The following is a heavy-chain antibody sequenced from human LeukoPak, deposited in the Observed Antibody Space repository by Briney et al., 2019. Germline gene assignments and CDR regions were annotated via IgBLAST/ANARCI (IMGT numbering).Heavy chain of an antibody. CDR3: ARGPGYCSSWDDAFDI. Sequence: PGGSLRLSCAASGFTFSSYSMNWVRQAPGKGLEWVSSISSSSSYIYYADSVKGRFTISRDNAKNSLYLQMNSLRAEDTAVYYCARGPGYCSSWDDAFDIWGQGTMVTVSS. CDR2: ISSSSSYI. D-gene: IGHD6-13*01. CDR1: GFTFSSYS. J-gene: IGHJ3*02. V-gene: IGHV3-21*01.